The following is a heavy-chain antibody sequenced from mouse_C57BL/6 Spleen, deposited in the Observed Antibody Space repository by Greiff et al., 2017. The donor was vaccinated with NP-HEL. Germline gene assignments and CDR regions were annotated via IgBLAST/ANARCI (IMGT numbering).Heavy chain of an antibody. Sequence: EVQLQESGPGLVKPSQSLSLTCSIHKYSITSGYYWNWIRQFPGNKLEWMGYISYDGSNNYNPSLKNRISITRDTSKNQFFLKLNSVTTEDTATYYCARDRGYSLDYWGEGTTLTVSS. V-gene: IGHV3-6*01. CDR2: ISYDGSN. CDR1: KYSITSGYY. D-gene: IGHD2-3*01. CDR3: ARDRGYSLDY. J-gene: IGHJ2*01.